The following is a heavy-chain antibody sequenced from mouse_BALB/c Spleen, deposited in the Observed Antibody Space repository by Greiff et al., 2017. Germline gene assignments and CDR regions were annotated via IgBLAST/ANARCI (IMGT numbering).Heavy chain of an antibody. V-gene: IGHV8-11*01. D-gene: IGHD1-1*01. CDR2: IWWNDNK. J-gene: IGHJ3*01. CDR1: GFSLSTYGIG. Sequence: QVTLKESGPGILQPSQTLSLTCSFSGFSLSTYGIGVGWIRQPSGKGLEWLAHIWWNDNKYYNTALKSRLTISKDTSNNQVFLKSASVDTADTATYYCARYYGSSPWFAYWGQGTLVTVSA. CDR3: ARYYGSSPWFAY.